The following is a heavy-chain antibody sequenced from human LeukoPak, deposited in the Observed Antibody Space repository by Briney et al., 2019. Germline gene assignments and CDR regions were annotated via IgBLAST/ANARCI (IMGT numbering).Heavy chain of an antibody. Sequence: PSETLSLTCTVSGGSISSGDYSWSWIRQPPGKGLEWIGYIYYSGSTYYNPSLKSRVTISVDTSKNQFSLKLSSVTAADTAVYYCARGVLRFLEWLSHFDYWGQGTLVTVSS. CDR3: ARGVLRFLEWLSHFDY. V-gene: IGHV4-30-4*01. J-gene: IGHJ4*02. D-gene: IGHD3-3*01. CDR1: GGSISSGDYS. CDR2: IYYSGST.